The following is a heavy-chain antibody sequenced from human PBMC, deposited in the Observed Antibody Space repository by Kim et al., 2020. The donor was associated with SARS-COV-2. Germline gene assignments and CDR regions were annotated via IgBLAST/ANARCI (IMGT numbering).Heavy chain of an antibody. Sequence: GGDLVQPGTSLRLSCATSGFSFSAYDMNWVRQAPGKGLEWLSFIRTTSFAIYYADSVKGRFTISRDNGKNSLYLQMSSLTDEDTAVYFCVRDRWGGGFDIWGQGTLVTVSS. D-gene: IGHD3-16*01. J-gene: IGHJ3*02. CDR2: IRTTSFAI. V-gene: IGHV3-48*02. CDR1: GFSFSAYD. CDR3: VRDRWGGGFDI.